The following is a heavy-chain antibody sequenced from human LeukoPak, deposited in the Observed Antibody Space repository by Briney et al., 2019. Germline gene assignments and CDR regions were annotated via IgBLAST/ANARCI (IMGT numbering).Heavy chain of an antibody. CDR1: GFTFSSYG. J-gene: IGHJ4*02. CDR2: ISYDGSNK. D-gene: IGHD4-23*01. V-gene: IGHV3-30*03. Sequence: PGGSLRLSCAASGFTFSSYGMHWVRQAPGKGLEWVAVISYDGSNKYYADSVKGRFTISRDNSKNTLYLQMNGLRAEDTAVYYCALYGNYGGNWDYFDYWGQGTLVTVSS. CDR3: ALYGNYGGNWDYFDY.